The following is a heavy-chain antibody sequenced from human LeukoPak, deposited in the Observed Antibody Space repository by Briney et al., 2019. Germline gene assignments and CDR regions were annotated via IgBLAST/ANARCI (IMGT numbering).Heavy chain of an antibody. CDR1: GFTFSNYS. V-gene: IGHV3-21*01. D-gene: IGHD5-12*01. J-gene: IGHJ4*02. Sequence: GGSLRLSCAASGFTFSNYSMSWVRQAPGKGLEWVASITSSSSYIYYADSVEGRFTISRDNAKNSLYLQMNSLRAEDTAVYYCARDGSRDGYEMGYWGQGTLVTVSS. CDR3: ARDGSRDGYEMGY. CDR2: ITSSSSYI.